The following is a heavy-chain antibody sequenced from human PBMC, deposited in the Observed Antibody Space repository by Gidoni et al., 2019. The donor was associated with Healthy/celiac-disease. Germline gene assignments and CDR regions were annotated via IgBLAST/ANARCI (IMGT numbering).Heavy chain of an antibody. V-gene: IGHV4-38-2*02. CDR2: IYHGGST. J-gene: IGHJ4*02. D-gene: IGHD1-26*01. CDR1: GYSISSGYY. Sequence: QESGPGLVKPSETLSLTCTVSGYSISSGYYWGWSRQPPGKGLEWIGSIYHGGSTYYNPSLKSRVTISVDTSKHQFSLKLSSVTAADTAVYYCARGEVGATTVDYWGQGTLVTVSS. CDR3: ARGEVGATTVDY.